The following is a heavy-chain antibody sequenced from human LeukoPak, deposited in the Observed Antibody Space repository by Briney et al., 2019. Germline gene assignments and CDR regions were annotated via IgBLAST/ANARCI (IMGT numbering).Heavy chain of an antibody. CDR1: GGSTSSYY. CDR2: IFTSGWT. Sequence: SETLSLTCTVSGGSTSSYYWSWVRQSPGKGLEWIGYIFTSGWTDYNPSLKSRVTMSVDTSKNQLSMELRFLTAADTAVYYCATSHDVKTAPYDLWGQGTLVTVSS. D-gene: IGHD2-21*01. V-gene: IGHV4-4*09. CDR3: ATSHDVKTAPYDL. J-gene: IGHJ5*02.